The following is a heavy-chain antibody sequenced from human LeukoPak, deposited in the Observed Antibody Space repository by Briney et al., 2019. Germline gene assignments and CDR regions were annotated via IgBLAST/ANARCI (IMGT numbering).Heavy chain of an antibody. CDR1: GGTFSSYA. V-gene: IGHV1-69*04. J-gene: IGHJ4*02. Sequence: SVKVSCKASGGTFSSYAISWVRQAPGQGLEWMGRIIPILGIANYAQKFQGRVTITADKSTSTAYMELSSLRSEDTAVYYCARVGDYGDYERLDYWGQGILVTVSS. D-gene: IGHD4-17*01. CDR2: IIPILGIA. CDR3: ARVGDYGDYERLDY.